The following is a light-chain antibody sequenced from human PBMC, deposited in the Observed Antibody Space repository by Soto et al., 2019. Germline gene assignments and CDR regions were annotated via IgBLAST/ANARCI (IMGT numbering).Light chain of an antibody. CDR2: EDN. Sequence: NFMLTQPHSVSESPGKTVTISCTRSSGSIASNYVQWYQQRPGSAPTTVIYEDNQRRSGVPDRFSGSIDSSSNSASLAISGLKTEDEADYYCQSYDSSIVIFGGGTQLTVL. CDR3: QSYDSSIVI. V-gene: IGLV6-57*04. CDR1: SGSIASNY. J-gene: IGLJ2*01.